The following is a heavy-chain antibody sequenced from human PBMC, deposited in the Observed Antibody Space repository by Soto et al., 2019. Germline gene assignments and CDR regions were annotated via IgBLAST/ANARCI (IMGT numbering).Heavy chain of an antibody. CDR1: GDSVSSNSAA. CDR2: TYYRSKWYN. CDR3: ARARDIVLMVYAPSYYYYYGMDV. Sequence: SQTLSLTCAISGDSVSSNSAAWNWIRQSPSRGLEWLGRTYYRSKWYNDYAVSVKSRITINPDTSKNQLSLQLNSVTPEDTAVYYCARARDIVLMVYAPSYYYYYGMDVWGQGTTVTVSS. V-gene: IGHV6-1*01. J-gene: IGHJ6*02. D-gene: IGHD2-8*01.